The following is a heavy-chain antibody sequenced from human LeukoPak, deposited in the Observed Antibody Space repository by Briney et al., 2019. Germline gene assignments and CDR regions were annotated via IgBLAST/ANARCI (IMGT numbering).Heavy chain of an antibody. CDR2: IYYHENT. CDR3: ARSAYSAAYWKHFDY. V-gene: IGHV4-39*01. J-gene: IGHJ4*02. Sequence: SETLSLTCTVSGGSISSSSDYWGWIRQAPGKGLEWIGSIYYHENTYYNSSLKSRVTISVDTSKNQFSLKLNSVTAADTAVYFCARSAYSAAYWKHFDYWGQGTLVTVSS. CDR1: GGSISSSSDY. D-gene: IGHD1-1*01.